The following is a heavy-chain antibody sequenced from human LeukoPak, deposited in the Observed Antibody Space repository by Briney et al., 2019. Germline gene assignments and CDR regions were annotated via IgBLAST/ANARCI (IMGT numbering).Heavy chain of an antibody. CDR2: ISSSSSTI. CDR3: AGGQWLAVFDY. J-gene: IGHJ4*02. V-gene: IGHV3-48*01. Sequence: PGGSLRLSCAASGSTFSSYSMNWVRQAPGKGLEWVSYISSSSSTIYYADSVKGRFTISRDNAKNSLYLQMNSLRAEDTAVYYCAGGQWLAVFDYWGQGTLVTVSS. CDR1: GSTFSSYS. D-gene: IGHD6-19*01.